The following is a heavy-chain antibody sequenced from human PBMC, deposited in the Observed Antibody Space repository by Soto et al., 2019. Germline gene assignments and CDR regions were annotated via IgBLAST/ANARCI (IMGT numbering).Heavy chain of an antibody. D-gene: IGHD6-13*01. CDR2: VSGGGSAS. Sequence: GGSLRLSCAGSGFTFSNFAMGWVRQAPGRGLEWVSSVSGGGSASFSADSARGRFSVSRDNSKNTLFLQMNTLRVEDTAVYYCVKTRHAAVGTDFFDLWGQGTQVTVSS. V-gene: IGHV3-23*01. CDR1: GFTFSNFA. CDR3: VKTRHAAVGTDFFDL. J-gene: IGHJ4*02.